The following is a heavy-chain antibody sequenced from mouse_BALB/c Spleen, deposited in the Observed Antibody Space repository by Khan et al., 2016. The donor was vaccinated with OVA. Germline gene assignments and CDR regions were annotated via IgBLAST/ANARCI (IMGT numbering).Heavy chain of an antibody. V-gene: IGHV1-77*01. CDR1: GYTFTDFV. CDR2: IYPGCCST. Sequence: QVQLKQSGPELVKPGASVKMSCKASGYTFTDFVISRVKQRTGQGLEWLGEIYPGCCSTYYTEKFKGKATLTADKSSLPAYLPPSTLTSATSAVYFCARSSYGRSYFDYGGQGTTLTVSS. CDR3: ARSSYGRSYFDY. J-gene: IGHJ2*01. D-gene: IGHD1-1*01.